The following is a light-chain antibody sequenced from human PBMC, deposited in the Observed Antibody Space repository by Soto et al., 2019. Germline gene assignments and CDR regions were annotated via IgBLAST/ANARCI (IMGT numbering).Light chain of an antibody. Sequence: EIEMTQSRATLSVSPGQRDTLYCRASQSVSSNLAWYQQKPGQAPRLLIYGASTRATGIPARFSGSGSGTEFTLTISSLQSEDFAVYYCQQYNNWWTFGQGTKVDI. CDR3: QQYNNWWT. V-gene: IGKV3-15*01. CDR1: QSVSSN. J-gene: IGKJ1*01. CDR2: GAS.